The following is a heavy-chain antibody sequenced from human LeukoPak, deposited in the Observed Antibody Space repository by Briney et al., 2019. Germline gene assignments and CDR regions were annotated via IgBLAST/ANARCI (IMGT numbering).Heavy chain of an antibody. Sequence: PSETLSLTCTVSGGSISSSSYYWSWIRQPPGKGLEWIGEINHSGSTNYNPSLKSRVTISVDTSKNQFSLKLSSVTAADTAVYYCARQSSGGSFDYWGQGTLVTVSS. CDR2: INHSGST. CDR1: GGSISSSSYY. CDR3: ARQSSGGSFDY. J-gene: IGHJ4*02. V-gene: IGHV4-39*01. D-gene: IGHD2-15*01.